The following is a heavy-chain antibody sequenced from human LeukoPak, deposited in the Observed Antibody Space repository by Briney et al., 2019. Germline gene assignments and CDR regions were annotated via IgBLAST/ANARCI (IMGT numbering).Heavy chain of an antibody. CDR3: ARAPAWNYHFYMDV. V-gene: IGHV4-61*02. Sequence: SQTLSLTCTVSGGSLTSGTDFWPWVRQSAGNGLEWIGRIYTGGVTNYNPSLKRRLSISLDTSKNQFSLKLTSLTAADTAIYYCARAPAWNYHFYMDVWGKGAPVSVSS. J-gene: IGHJ6*03. D-gene: IGHD1-1*01. CDR2: IYTGGVT. CDR1: GGSLTSGTDF.